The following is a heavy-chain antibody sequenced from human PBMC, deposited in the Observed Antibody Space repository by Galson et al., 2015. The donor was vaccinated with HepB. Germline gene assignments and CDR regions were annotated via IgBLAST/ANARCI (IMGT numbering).Heavy chain of an antibody. Sequence: SLRLSCAASGFTFSAYAMHWVRQAPGKGLEWVAAISNDGTNKQYADLVKGRFTISRDNSKKMVYLRMNSLRVEDTAVYYCANGYDLLTGLFDDWGQGTLVTVSS. CDR2: ISNDGTNK. J-gene: IGHJ4*02. D-gene: IGHD3-9*01. CDR3: ANGYDLLTGLFDD. CDR1: GFTFSAYA. V-gene: IGHV3-30*18.